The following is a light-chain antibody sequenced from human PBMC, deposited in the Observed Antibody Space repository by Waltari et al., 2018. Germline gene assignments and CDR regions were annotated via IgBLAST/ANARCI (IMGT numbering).Light chain of an antibody. J-gene: IGLJ2*01. CDR3: QSYDNSLSGVV. V-gene: IGLV1-40*01. Sequence: QSVLTQPPSVSGAPGQRVTISCPGNSSNIGAGYDVHWYHQLPGSAPKLLIYTNANRPSGVPDRFSGSKSGTSASLAITGLQAEDEAHYYCQSYDNSLSGVVFGGGTKLTVL. CDR2: TNA. CDR1: SSNIGAGYD.